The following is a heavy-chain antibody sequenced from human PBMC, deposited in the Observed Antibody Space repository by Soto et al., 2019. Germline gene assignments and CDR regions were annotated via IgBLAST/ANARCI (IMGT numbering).Heavy chain of an antibody. CDR3: ARDQYCSSTSRYVRRNYFDY. D-gene: IGHD2-2*01. Sequence: QVQLVQSGAEVKKPGASVKVSCKASGYTFTSYGISWVRQAPGQGLEWMGWISAYNGNTNYAQKLQGRVTMTTDTSTSTAYMELRSLRSDGTAVYYCARDQYCSSTSRYVRRNYFDYWGQGTLVTVSS. V-gene: IGHV1-18*04. CDR1: GYTFTSYG. CDR2: ISAYNGNT. J-gene: IGHJ4*02.